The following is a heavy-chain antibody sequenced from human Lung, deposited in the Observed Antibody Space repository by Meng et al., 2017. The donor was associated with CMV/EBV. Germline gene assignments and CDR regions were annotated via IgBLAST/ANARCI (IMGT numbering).Heavy chain of an antibody. CDR1: GFSLNNHG. CDR3: ARDMMLVQAARQTFDV. J-gene: IGHJ3*01. CDR2: LSYDGGDK. Sequence: LSLTCAASGFSLNNHGMHWIRQAPGKGLEWLAVLSYDGGDKFYGASVKGRFIVSRDSPRNILYLHMNSLRSEDTAVYFCARDMMLVQAARQTFDVWGQGTLVTVSS. V-gene: IGHV3-30*03. D-gene: IGHD2-15*01.